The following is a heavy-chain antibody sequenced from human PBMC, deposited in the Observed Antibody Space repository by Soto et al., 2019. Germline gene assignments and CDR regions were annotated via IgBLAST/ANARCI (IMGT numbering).Heavy chain of an antibody. CDR3: ARDTGGSGWDNWFDP. V-gene: IGHV1-3*01. CDR1: GYTFTSYA. Sequence: ASVKVSCKASGYTFTSYAMHWVRQAPGQRLEWMGWINAGNGNTKYSQKFQGRVTITRDTSVSTAYMELSSLRSDDTAVYYCARDTGGSGWDNWFDPWGQGTLVTVSS. D-gene: IGHD2-15*01. CDR2: INAGNGNT. J-gene: IGHJ5*02.